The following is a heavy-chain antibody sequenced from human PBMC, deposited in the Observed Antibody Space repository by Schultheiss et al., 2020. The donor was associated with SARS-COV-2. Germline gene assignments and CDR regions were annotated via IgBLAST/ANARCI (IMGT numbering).Heavy chain of an antibody. D-gene: IGHD2-2*01. CDR3: ARGAKYCSSTSCYSWFFRYYFDY. J-gene: IGHJ4*02. CDR2: FYNSGSP. CDR1: GGSISSYY. Sequence: SQTLSLTCTVSGGSISSYYWSWIRQPPGKGLEWIGYFYNSGSPNYNPSLKSRVTISVDTSKNQFSLKLSSVTAADTAVYYCARGAKYCSSTSCYSWFFRYYFDYWGQGTLVTVSS. V-gene: IGHV4-59*12.